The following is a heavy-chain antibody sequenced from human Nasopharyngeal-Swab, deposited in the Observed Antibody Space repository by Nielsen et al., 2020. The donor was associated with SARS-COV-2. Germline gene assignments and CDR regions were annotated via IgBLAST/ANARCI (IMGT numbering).Heavy chain of an antibody. J-gene: IGHJ4*02. CDR3: AASYSGSTGLVY. D-gene: IGHD1-26*01. Sequence: ASVKVSCKVSGYTLTELSMHWVRQAPGKGLEWMGLFDPDDGERIYAQKFQGRVSMTVDTSIDTGYVELSSLKSEDTAVYYCAASYSGSTGLVYWGQGTLVTVSS. CDR1: GYTLTELS. CDR2: FDPDDGER. V-gene: IGHV1-24*01.